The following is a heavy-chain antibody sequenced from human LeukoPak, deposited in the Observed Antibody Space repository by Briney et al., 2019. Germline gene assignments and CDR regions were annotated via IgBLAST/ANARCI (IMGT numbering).Heavy chain of an antibody. J-gene: IGHJ4*02. D-gene: IGHD5-18*01. CDR1: GGSFSGYY. V-gene: IGHV4-34*01. Sequence: PSETLSLTCAVYGGSFSGYYWSWIRQPPGKGLEWIGEINHSGSTNYNPSLKSQVTISVDTSKNQFSLKLSSVTAADTAVYYCARGGDSYGHLFDYWGQGTLVTVSS. CDR2: INHSGST. CDR3: ARGGDSYGHLFDY.